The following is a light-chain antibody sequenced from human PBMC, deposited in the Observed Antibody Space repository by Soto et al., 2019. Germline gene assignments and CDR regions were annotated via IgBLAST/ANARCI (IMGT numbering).Light chain of an antibody. J-gene: IGKJ1*01. V-gene: IGKV3-20*01. CDR2: GAS. CDR1: QSVTTQ. CDR3: QQYGGSTRT. Sequence: IVLTQSPGTLSLSPGERATLSCRASQSVTTQLAWYQQKPGQAPRLTIHGASSRATGVPDRITGSGSGTDFTLSISRLEPEDFAVYYCQQYGGSTRTFGQGPRWIS.